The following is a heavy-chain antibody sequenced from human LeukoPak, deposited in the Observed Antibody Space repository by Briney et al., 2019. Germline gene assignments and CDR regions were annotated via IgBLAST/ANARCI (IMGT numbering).Heavy chain of an antibody. CDR2: IFYSGST. Sequence: SETLSLTCSVSGGSISTSDYWWGCIRPPPGQGLEWIGSIFYSGSTHYNPSLKSRITISVDTSKNQFSLKLTSVTDAATAVYYCARDTYYYGSGSYVYWGQGTLVTVSS. J-gene: IGHJ4*02. CDR1: GGSISTSDYW. V-gene: IGHV4-39*02. CDR3: ARDTYYYGSGSYVY. D-gene: IGHD3-10*01.